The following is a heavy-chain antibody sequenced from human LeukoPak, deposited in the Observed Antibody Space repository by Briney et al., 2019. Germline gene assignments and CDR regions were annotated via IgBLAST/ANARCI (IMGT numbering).Heavy chain of an antibody. J-gene: IGHJ4*02. CDR3: AKDRGYSSSWYDY. V-gene: IGHV3-30*18. Sequence: PGRSLRLSCVASGFTFSSYGMHWVRQAPGKGLEWVAVISYDGSNKYYADSVKGRFTISRDNSKNTLYLQMNSLRAEDTAVYYCAKDRGYSSSWYDYWGQGTLVTVSS. CDR2: ISYDGSNK. CDR1: GFTFSSYG. D-gene: IGHD6-13*01.